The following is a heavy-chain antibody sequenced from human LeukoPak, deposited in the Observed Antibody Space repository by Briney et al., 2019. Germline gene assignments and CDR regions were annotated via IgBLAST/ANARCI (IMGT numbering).Heavy chain of an antibody. CDR2: ISGSGITT. CDR1: GFTFSSYW. Sequence: PGGSLRLSCAASGFTFSSYWMNWIRQTPGKGLEWVSYISGSGITTFYAESVEGRFTISRDNTKNSLFLQMDSLRVEDTAVYYCARDLSRGDAFDIWGQGTMVTVSS. V-gene: IGHV3-48*04. J-gene: IGHJ3*02. D-gene: IGHD3-10*01. CDR3: ARDLSRGDAFDI.